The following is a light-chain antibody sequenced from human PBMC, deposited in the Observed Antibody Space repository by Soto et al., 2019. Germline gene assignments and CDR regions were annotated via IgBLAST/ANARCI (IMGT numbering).Light chain of an antibody. CDR1: QSVASRY. Sequence: EIVLTQSPGTLSLSPGERATLSCRASQSVASRYLAWYQHKPGQAPRLLIYGASNRATGIPDRFSGSGSGTDFTLTINRLEPEDFAVYYCQQFDSSVTWTFGQGTKVEIK. V-gene: IGKV3-20*01. J-gene: IGKJ1*01. CDR2: GAS. CDR3: QQFDSSVTWT.